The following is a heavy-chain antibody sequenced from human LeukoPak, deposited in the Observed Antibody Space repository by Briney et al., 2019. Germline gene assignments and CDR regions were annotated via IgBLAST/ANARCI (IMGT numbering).Heavy chain of an antibody. CDR1: GYSFTSYW. D-gene: IGHD2-2*01. J-gene: IGHJ3*01. CDR2: IYAGDSDT. CDR3: ARDKPSDAFDL. V-gene: IGHV5-51*01. Sequence: GESLKISFKGSGYSFTSYWIGWVRQMPGKGLEWMGIIYAGDSDTIYSPSFQGQVNISADKSISTAYLQWSSLKASDTAMYYCARDKPSDAFDLWGQGTMVTVSS.